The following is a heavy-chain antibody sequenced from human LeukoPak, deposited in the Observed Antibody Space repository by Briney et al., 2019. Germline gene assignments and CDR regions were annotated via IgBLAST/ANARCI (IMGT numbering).Heavy chain of an antibody. Sequence: PGGSLRLSCAASGFTFSSYAMHWVRQAPGKGLEWVAVISYDGSNKYYADSVKGRFTISRDNSKNMIYLEMSSLKAEDTAVYYCAKERNLEIAVAGTLFDYWGQGTLVTVSS. V-gene: IGHV3-30*14. CDR2: ISYDGSNK. CDR3: AKERNLEIAVAGTLFDY. D-gene: IGHD6-19*01. J-gene: IGHJ4*02. CDR1: GFTFSSYA.